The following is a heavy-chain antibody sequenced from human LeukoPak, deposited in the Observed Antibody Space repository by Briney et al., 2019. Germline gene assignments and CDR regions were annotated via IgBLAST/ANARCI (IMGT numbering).Heavy chain of an antibody. Sequence: GGSLKLSCAASGFTFSGSAMHWVRQASGKGLEWVGRIRSKANSYATAYAASVRGRFTISRDDSKNTAYLQMNSLKTEDTAVYYCTPSLYDILTGSDYWGQGTLVTVSS. CDR1: GFTFSGSA. J-gene: IGHJ4*02. CDR2: IRSKANSYAT. D-gene: IGHD3-9*01. V-gene: IGHV3-73*01. CDR3: TPSLYDILTGSDY.